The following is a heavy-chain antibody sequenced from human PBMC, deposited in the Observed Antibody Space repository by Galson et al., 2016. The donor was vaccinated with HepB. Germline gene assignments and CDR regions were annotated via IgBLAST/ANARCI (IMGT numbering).Heavy chain of an antibody. J-gene: IGHJ4*02. CDR3: ARGGWLRLNAFDS. CDR2: ISSSGTTI. CDR1: GFTFSDYS. Sequence: SLRLSCAASGFTFSDYSMSWIRQAPGKGLDWVSYISSSGTTIYYADSVKGRFTISRDNAENSLYLQMHSLRVEDTAVYFCARGGWLRLNAFDSWCQGTLVTVSS. V-gene: IGHV3-11*01. D-gene: IGHD5-12*01.